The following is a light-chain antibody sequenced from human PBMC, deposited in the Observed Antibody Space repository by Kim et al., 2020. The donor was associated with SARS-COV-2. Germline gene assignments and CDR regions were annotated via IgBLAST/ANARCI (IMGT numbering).Light chain of an antibody. Sequence: QSVTISCTGPSSDVGSYTRVSWYHQPPGTAPKLMIYEVSNRPSGVPDRFSGSKSGNTASLTISGLQAEDEADYYCSSYTSSSTFYVFGTGTKVTVL. CDR3: SSYTSSSTFYV. J-gene: IGLJ1*01. CDR1: SSDVGSYTR. V-gene: IGLV2-18*02. CDR2: EVS.